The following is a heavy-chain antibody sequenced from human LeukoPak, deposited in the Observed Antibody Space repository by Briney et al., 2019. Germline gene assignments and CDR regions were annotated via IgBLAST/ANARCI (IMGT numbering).Heavy chain of an antibody. V-gene: IGHV1-46*01. CDR2: INPSGGST. Sequence: TSYYXHWVRQAPGQGLEWMGIINPSGGSTSYAQKFQGRVTMTRDTSTSTVYMELSSLRSEDTAVYYCASPISSTSHPGFYYYYGMDVWGQGTTVTVSS. D-gene: IGHD2-2*01. J-gene: IGHJ6*02. CDR1: TSYY. CDR3: ASPISSTSHPGFYYYYGMDV.